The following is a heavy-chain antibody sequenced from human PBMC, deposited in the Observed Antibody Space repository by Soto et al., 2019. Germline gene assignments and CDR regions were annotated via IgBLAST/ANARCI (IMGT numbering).Heavy chain of an antibody. J-gene: IGHJ4*02. D-gene: IGHD3-9*01. CDR3: ASERYFDYAFDY. Sequence: PSVKVSCKASGYTFTSYAMHWVRQAPGQRLEWMGWINAGNGNTKYSQKFQGRVTITRDTSASTAYMELSSLRSEDTAVYYCASERYFDYAFDYWGQGTPVTVSS. V-gene: IGHV1-3*01. CDR1: GYTFTSYA. CDR2: INAGNGNT.